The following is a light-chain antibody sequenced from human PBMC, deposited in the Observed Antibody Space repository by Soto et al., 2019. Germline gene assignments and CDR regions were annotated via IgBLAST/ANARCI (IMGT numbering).Light chain of an antibody. V-gene: IGLV2-14*01. Sequence: QSALTQPASVSGSPGQSITISCTGTNSDIGDYNYVSWYQQHPGTAPKLMIYEVGNRPSGVSNRFSGSKSGNAASLTISGLQAEDEADYYCSSYTSSSTVVFGGGTKLTVL. J-gene: IGLJ3*02. CDR3: SSYTSSSTVV. CDR1: NSDIGDYNY. CDR2: EVG.